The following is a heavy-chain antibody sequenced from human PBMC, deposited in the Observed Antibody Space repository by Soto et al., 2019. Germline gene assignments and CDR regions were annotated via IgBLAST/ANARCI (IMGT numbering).Heavy chain of an antibody. CDR1: GYTLTSYA. V-gene: IGHV1-3*01. D-gene: IGHD3-3*01. CDR2: INAGNGNT. CDR3: ARDSRFLEWFIGHYYYGMDV. J-gene: IGHJ6*02. Sequence: VASVKVSCKASGYTLTSYAMHWVRQAPGQRLEWMGWINAGNGNTKYSQKFQGRVTITRDTSASTAYMELSSLRSEDTAVYYCARDSRFLEWFIGHYYYGMDVWGQGTTVTVSS.